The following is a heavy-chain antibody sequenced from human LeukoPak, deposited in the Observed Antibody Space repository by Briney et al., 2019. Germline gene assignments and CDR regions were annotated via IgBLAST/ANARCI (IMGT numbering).Heavy chain of an antibody. V-gene: IGHV1-18*01. D-gene: IGHD3-9*01. Sequence: ASVKVSCKASGYTFTSNGISWVRQAPGQGLEWMGWISAYNGNTNYEQKLQGRVTMTTDTSTSTAYMELRSLRSEDTAVYYCARVRVDWRFDYWGQGTLVTVSS. CDR2: ISAYNGNT. J-gene: IGHJ4*02. CDR1: GYTFTSNG. CDR3: ARVRVDWRFDY.